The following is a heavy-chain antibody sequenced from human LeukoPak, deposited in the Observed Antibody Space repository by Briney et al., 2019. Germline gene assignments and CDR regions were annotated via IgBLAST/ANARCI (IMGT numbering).Heavy chain of an antibody. V-gene: IGHV3-64D*06. CDR1: GFTYNIYA. CDR3: VKGSSPNVVPDVLYYFDD. J-gene: IGHJ4*01. D-gene: IGHD2-2*01. CDR2: ISSKGGST. Sequence: PGGSLRLSCSASGFTYNIYAMHWVRHAPGRGLEYVSAISSKGGSTYYADSVKRRFTIPRDNSKNTLYLQMSSLRAEDTAVYYCVKGSSPNVVPDVLYYFDDWGQGTLVTVSS.